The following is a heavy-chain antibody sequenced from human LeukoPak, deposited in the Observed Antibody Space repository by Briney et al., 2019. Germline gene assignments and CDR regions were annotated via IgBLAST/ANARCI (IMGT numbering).Heavy chain of an antibody. CDR2: IYDSGNI. J-gene: IGHJ4*02. CDR1: GSSISSGQY. Sequence: PSETLSLTCAVSGSSISSGQYWGWIRQPPGKGLEWIGSIYDSGNINYSPSPKSRVTISVDTSKNQFSLKLSSVTAADTAVYYCARLVVDYYDSSGYYLPYYFDYWGQGTLVTVSS. CDR3: ARLVVDYYDSSGYYLPYYFDY. D-gene: IGHD3-22*01. V-gene: IGHV4-38-2*01.